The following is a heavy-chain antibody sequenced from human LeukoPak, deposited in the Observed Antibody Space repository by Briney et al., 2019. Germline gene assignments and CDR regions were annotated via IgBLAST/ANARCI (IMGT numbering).Heavy chain of an antibody. CDR1: GESFSGFY. CDR2: ISHSGST. CDR3: ASYPRLLWFGEFNY. V-gene: IGHV4-34*01. Sequence: SETLSLTCAVYGESFSGFYYNWIRQSPGKGLEWIGEISHSGSTNYNPSLKSRVTISVDTSKNQFSLKLSSVTAADTAVYYCASYPRLLWFGEFNYWGQGTLVTVSS. D-gene: IGHD3-10*01. J-gene: IGHJ4*02.